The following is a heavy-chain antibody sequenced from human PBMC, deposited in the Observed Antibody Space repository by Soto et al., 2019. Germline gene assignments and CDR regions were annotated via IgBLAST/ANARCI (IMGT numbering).Heavy chain of an antibody. CDR2: IYYSGST. D-gene: IGHD3-10*01. J-gene: IGHJ6*02. CDR3: ARQRGGYYGMDV. CDR1: GASISRYY. V-gene: IGHV4-59*12. Sequence: SETLSLTCTVSGASISRYYWSWIRQSPGKGLEWIGYIYYSGSTNYNPSLKSRVTVSVDTSKNQFSLKLSSVTAADTAVYYCARQRGGYYGMDVWGQGTTVTVSS.